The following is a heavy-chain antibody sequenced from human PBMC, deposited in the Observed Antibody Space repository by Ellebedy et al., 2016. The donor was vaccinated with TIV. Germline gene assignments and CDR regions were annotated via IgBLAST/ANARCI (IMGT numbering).Heavy chain of an antibody. Sequence: GESLKISCAASGFTFSTYWMGWVRQAPGKGLEWVANIKEDGSDTYYVDSVKGRFTISRDSAENSLYLQMNSMRAEDTAVYYCARGRYTSGWYPDYFDYWGQGTLVTVSS. V-gene: IGHV3-7*03. CDR1: GFTFSTYW. J-gene: IGHJ4*02. CDR2: IKEDGSDT. CDR3: ARGRYTSGWYPDYFDY. D-gene: IGHD6-19*01.